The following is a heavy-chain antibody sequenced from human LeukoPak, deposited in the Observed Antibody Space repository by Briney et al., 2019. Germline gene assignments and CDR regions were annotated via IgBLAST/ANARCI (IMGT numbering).Heavy chain of an antibody. V-gene: IGHV3-30*02. J-gene: IGHJ4*02. D-gene: IGHD4-11*01. CDR2: TRSDGSTE. CDR1: GFAFSSYG. CDR3: AKDRPTPYFDY. Sequence: QPGGSLSLSCAASGFAFSSYGMHWVRQAPGKGLEWVTFTRSDGSTEYYADSVKGRFTISRDNSKNTLYLQMNSLRAEDTAVYYCAKDRPTPYFDYWGQGTLVTVSS.